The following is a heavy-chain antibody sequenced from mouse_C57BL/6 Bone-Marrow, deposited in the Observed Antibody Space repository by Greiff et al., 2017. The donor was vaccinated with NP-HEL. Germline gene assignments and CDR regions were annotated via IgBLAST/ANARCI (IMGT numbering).Heavy chain of an antibody. D-gene: IGHD2-4*01. Sequence: VQLQQSGAELVRPGASVKLSCTASGFNIKDDYMHWVKQRPEQGLEWIGWIDPENGDTEYASKFQGKATITADTSSNTAYLQLSSLTSEDTAVYYCTTSYDYDWFAYWGQGTLVTVSA. CDR3: TTSYDYDWFAY. CDR1: GFNIKDDY. V-gene: IGHV14-4*01. J-gene: IGHJ3*01. CDR2: IDPENGDT.